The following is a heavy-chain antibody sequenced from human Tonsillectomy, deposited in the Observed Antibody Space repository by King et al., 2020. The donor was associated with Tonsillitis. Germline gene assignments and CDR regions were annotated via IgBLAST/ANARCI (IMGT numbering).Heavy chain of an antibody. D-gene: IGHD3-22*01. CDR2: IKSKTDGGTT. CDR1: GFTFNNAW. Sequence: EQLVQSGGGLVKPGGSLRLSCAASGFTFNNAWMSWVRQAPGKGLEWVGRIKSKTDGGTTDYAAPVKGRFTISREDSKNTLYLQMNSLKTEDAAVYYCTTVYESSRDSYYYDMDVWGQGTTVTVSS. J-gene: IGHJ6*02. V-gene: IGHV3-15*01. CDR3: TTVYESSRDSYYYDMDV.